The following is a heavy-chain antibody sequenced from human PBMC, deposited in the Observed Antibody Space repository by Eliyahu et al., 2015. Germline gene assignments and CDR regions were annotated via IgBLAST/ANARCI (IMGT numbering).Heavy chain of an antibody. Sequence: VQLVESGGGLVKPGGSLRLSCAASGFTFXSXSMNWVHQAPGKGLEWVSSISSSSSYIYYADSVKGRFTISRDNAKNSLYLQMNSLRAEDTAVYYCAAYLWGVPAAMGDWFDPWGQGTLVTVSS. CDR1: GFTFXSXS. V-gene: IGHV3-21*01. J-gene: IGHJ5*02. CDR2: ISSSSSYI. D-gene: IGHD2-2*01. CDR3: AAYLWGVPAAMGDWFDP.